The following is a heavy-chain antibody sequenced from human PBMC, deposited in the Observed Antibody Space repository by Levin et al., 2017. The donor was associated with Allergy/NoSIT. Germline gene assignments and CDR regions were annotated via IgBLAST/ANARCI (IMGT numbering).Heavy chain of an antibody. CDR3: ARRAATGTTRDYFDY. CDR1: GYSFTSYW. Sequence: LGESLKISCKGSGYSFTSYWIGWVRQMPGKGLEWMGIIYPDDSDTRYSPSFQGQVTISADKSISTAYLQWSSLKASDTAMYYCARRAATGTTRDYFDYWGQGALVTVSS. CDR2: IYPDDSDT. J-gene: IGHJ4*02. V-gene: IGHV5-51*01. D-gene: IGHD1-7*01.